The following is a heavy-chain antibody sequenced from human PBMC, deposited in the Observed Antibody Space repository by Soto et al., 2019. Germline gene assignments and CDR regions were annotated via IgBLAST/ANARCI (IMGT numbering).Heavy chain of an antibody. CDR2: ISTYNSNT. J-gene: IGHJ6*02. CDR3: AREGYCSSGSCALYSHDFFGVDV. D-gene: IGHD2-15*01. Sequence: GASVKVSCKASHYSFARYGISWVRQAPGQGLEWMGWISTYNSNTKYAQKFQGRVTMTTDTPTSTAYMNLRSLTSDDTAVYYCAREGYCSSGSCALYSHDFFGVDVWGQGTTVTVSS. CDR1: HYSFARYG. V-gene: IGHV1-18*01.